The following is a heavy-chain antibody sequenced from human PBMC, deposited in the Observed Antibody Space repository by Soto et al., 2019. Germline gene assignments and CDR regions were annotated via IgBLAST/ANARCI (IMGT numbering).Heavy chain of an antibody. D-gene: IGHD3-22*01. CDR1: GFTFSTYA. CDR2: ISYDGSKT. J-gene: IGHJ4*02. Sequence: GGPLRLSCAASGFTFSTYAMHWVRQAPGKGLEWVAVISYDGSKTYYADSVKGRFTISRDNSKNTLFLQMDSLRAEDTAVYYCAKDRGSSRYLGGSFEYWGQGTLVTVSS. CDR3: AKDRGSSRYLGGSFEY. V-gene: IGHV3-30*18.